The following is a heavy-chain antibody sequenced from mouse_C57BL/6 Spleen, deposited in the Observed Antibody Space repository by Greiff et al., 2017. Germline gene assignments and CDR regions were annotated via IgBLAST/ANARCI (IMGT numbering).Heavy chain of an antibody. CDR2: IHPNSGST. V-gene: IGHV1-64*01. Sequence: QVQLQQPGAELVKPGASVKLSCKASGYTFTSYWMHWVKQRPGQGLEWIGMIHPNSGSTNYNEKFKSKATLTVDKSSSTAYMQLSSLTSEDSAVYYCARSNPYYDYDGGRAYWGQGTLVTVSA. CDR1: GYTFTSYW. CDR3: ARSNPYYDYDGGRAY. J-gene: IGHJ3*01. D-gene: IGHD2-4*01.